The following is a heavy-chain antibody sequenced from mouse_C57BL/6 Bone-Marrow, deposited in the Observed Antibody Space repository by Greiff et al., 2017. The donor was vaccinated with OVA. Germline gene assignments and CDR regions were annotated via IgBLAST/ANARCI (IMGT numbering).Heavy chain of an antibody. J-gene: IGHJ2*01. CDR3: TRSNFFDY. V-gene: IGHV1-15*01. CDR2: IDPETGGT. CDR1: GYTFTDYE. Sequence: VQLKESGAELVRPGASVTLSCKASGYTFTDYEMHWVKQTPVHGLEWIGAIDPETGGTAYNQKFKGKAILTADKSSSTAYMELRSLTSEDSAVYYCTRSNFFDYWGQGTTLTVSS.